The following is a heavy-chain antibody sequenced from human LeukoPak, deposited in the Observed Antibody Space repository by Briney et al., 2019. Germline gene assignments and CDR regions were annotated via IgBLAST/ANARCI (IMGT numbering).Heavy chain of an antibody. J-gene: IGHJ4*02. V-gene: IGHV4-39*01. CDR2: IYYSGST. D-gene: IGHD3-3*01. CDR1: GDSISSSRYY. Sequence: SETLSLTCTVSGDSISSSRYYWGRIRQPPGKGLEWIGSIYYSGSTYYNPSLKSRVTISVDTSKNQFSLKLSSVTAADTAVYYCARHTSAIFGVGLDFDYWGQGTLVTVSS. CDR3: ARHTSAIFGVGLDFDY.